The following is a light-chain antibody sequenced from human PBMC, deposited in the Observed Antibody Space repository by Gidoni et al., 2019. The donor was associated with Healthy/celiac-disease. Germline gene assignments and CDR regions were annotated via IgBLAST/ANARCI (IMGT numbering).Light chain of an antibody. CDR1: HHISTY. Sequence: QMTQSPSSLSASVGDRVNITYRASHHISTYLNWYQQKPGKAPKLLIYAASSLQSGVPSRFSGSGSGTDFTLTISSLQPEDFATYYCQQSYSSPRSFGQGTKLEIK. J-gene: IGKJ2*03. V-gene: IGKV1-39*01. CDR3: QQSYSSPRS. CDR2: AAS.